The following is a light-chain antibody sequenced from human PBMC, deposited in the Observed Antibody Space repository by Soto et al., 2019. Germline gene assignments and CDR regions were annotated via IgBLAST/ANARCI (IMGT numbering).Light chain of an antibody. J-gene: IGKJ5*01. Sequence: EIVMTRSPATLSVSLGERATLSCRASQSVRSSFLAWYQQKPGQAPRLLIYGASARALGIPDRFSGSGSGTEFSFTVTSLQSEDFAVYYCQQYDQWPITFGQGTRLEI. CDR1: QSVRSSF. CDR2: GAS. V-gene: IGKV3-15*01. CDR3: QQYDQWPIT.